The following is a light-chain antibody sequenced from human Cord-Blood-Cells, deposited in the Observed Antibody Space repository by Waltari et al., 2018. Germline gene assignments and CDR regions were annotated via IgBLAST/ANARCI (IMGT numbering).Light chain of an antibody. CDR2: WAS. CDR1: QSVLYSSNNKNY. V-gene: IGKV4-1*01. CDR3: QQYYSTPLT. Sequence: DIVLTQSPDSLAVSLGERATINCKSSQSVLYSSNNKNYLAWYQQKPGPPPKLLIYWASTRESGVPDRFSGSGSGTDFTLTISSRQAEDVAVYYCQQYYSTPLTFGGGTKVEIK. J-gene: IGKJ4*01.